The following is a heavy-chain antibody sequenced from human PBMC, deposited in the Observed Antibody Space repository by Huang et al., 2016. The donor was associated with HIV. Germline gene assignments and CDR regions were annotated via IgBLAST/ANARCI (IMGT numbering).Heavy chain of an antibody. Sequence: VDSGGRSVQPGGSLKLVCGGSTFTFGAYWMSWVRQPPGKGLEGVANIKQDESEKYYVDSVKGRFNISRDNARKVLFLEMDDLRVEDTAIYFCATKTAGMDIWGQGTTVTVSS. D-gene: IGHD1-7*01. V-gene: IGHV3-7*01. CDR3: ATKTAGMDI. J-gene: IGHJ6*02. CDR2: IKQDESEK. CDR1: TFTFGAYW.